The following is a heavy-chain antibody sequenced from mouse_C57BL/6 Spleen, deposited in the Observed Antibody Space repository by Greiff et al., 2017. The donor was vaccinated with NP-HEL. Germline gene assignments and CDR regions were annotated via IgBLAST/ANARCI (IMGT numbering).Heavy chain of an antibody. J-gene: IGHJ1*03. V-gene: IGHV14-4*01. CDR2: IDPENGDT. CDR3: TTGAVHGYFDV. CDR1: GFNIKDDY. Sequence: EVQLQQSGAELVRPGASVKLSCTASGFNIKDDYMHWVKQRPEQGLEWIGWIDPENGDTEYASKFQGKATITADTSSNTAYLQLSSLTSEDTAVYYCTTGAVHGYFDVWGTGTTVTVSS.